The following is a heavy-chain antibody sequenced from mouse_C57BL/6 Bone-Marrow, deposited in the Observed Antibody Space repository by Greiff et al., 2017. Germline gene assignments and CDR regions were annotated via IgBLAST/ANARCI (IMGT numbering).Heavy chain of an antibody. V-gene: IGHV3-8*01. CDR3: ARVHYYGSSDAMDY. D-gene: IGHD1-1*01. J-gene: IGHJ4*01. CDR1: GYSITSDY. Sequence: VHVQQSGPGLAKPSQTLSLPCSVTGYSITSDYWNWIRKFPGNKLEYMGYISYSGSTYYNPSLKSRISIPRDTSKNQYYLQLNSVTTEDTATYYGARVHYYGSSDAMDYWGQGTSVTVSS. CDR2: ISYSGST.